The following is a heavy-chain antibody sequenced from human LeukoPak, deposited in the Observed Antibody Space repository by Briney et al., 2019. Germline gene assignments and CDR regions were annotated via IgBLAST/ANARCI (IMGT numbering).Heavy chain of an antibody. V-gene: IGHV3-30*18. D-gene: IGHD1-7*01. J-gene: IGHJ6*02. CDR3: AKLGITGTTADDYYYYGMDV. Sequence: PGRSLRLSCAAPGFTFSSYGMHWVRQAPGKGLEWVAVISYDGSNKYYADSVKGRFTISRDNSKNTLYLQMNSLRAEDTAVYYCAKLGITGTTADDYYYYGMDVWGQGTTVTVSS. CDR1: GFTFSSYG. CDR2: ISYDGSNK.